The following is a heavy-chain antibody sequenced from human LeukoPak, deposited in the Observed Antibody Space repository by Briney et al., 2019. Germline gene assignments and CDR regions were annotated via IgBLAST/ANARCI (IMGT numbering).Heavy chain of an antibody. CDR2: IIPILGIP. Sequence: GASVKVSCKASGGAFSSYAISWVRQAPGQGLGWMVRIIPILGIPNYAHKFQGRVTINADKSTSTAYMELSSLRSEDTAVYYCARDGYSYGTRFDYWGQGTLVTVSS. J-gene: IGHJ4*02. CDR3: ARDGYSYGTRFDY. V-gene: IGHV1-69*04. CDR1: GGAFSSYA. D-gene: IGHD5-18*01.